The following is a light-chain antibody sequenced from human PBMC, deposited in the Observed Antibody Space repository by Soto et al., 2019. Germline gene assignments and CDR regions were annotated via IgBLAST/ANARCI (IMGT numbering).Light chain of an antibody. V-gene: IGKV1-27*01. CDR2: AAA. CDR3: QKYNRVPFT. Sequence: DIQMTQSPSSLSASIGDRVTITCRASQGIFNYSAWYQQKPGKVPKLLIYAAATLHSGVPSRFSGSGSGTDVTLTISSLQPEDVATYYCQKYNRVPFTFGPGTKVDVK. CDR1: QGIFNY. J-gene: IGKJ3*01.